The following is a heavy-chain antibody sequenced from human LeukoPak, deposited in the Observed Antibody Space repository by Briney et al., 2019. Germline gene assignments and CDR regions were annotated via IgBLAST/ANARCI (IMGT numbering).Heavy chain of an antibody. CDR1: GRSITSDDYY. CDR3: AIIAASGARTADY. V-gene: IGHV4-30-4*01. CDR2: LSYTGGT. D-gene: IGHD6-13*01. J-gene: IGHJ4*02. Sequence: SQTLSLTCTVSGRSITSDDYYWTWIRQPPGKGLEWIGYLSYTGGTHYSPSLKSRVTISVDTTKNQFSLNLTSVTAADTAVFFCAIIAASGARTADYWGQGALVTVSS.